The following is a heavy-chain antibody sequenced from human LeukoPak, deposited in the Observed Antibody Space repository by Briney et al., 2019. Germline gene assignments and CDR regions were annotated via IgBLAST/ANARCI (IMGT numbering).Heavy chain of an antibody. CDR3: ARVSGSRNFYFGAFDI. CDR2: MYSDDSST. D-gene: IGHD3-10*01. J-gene: IGHJ3*02. Sequence: GGSPRLSCAASGFTFSDYWMHWVRQAPGKGLEWVSRMYSDDSSTYYADTVKGRFTISRDNAKNTLYLQMNSLRVEDTAMYYCARVSGSRNFYFGAFDIWGQGTMVTVSS. V-gene: IGHV3-74*01. CDR1: GFTFSDYW.